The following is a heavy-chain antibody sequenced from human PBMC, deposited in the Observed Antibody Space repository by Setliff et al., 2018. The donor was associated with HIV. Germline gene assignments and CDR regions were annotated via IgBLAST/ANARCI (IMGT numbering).Heavy chain of an antibody. Sequence: SVKVSCKASGGAFSSYALSWVRQAPGQGLEWMGGIIPIFGTANYAQKFQGRVTITTDPSTNTAYMELSSLRSEDTAVYYCARQTVTVGIPGYFDSWGQGTLVTVSS. CDR1: GGAFSSYA. CDR2: IIPIFGTA. D-gene: IGHD6-13*01. CDR3: ARQTVTVGIPGYFDS. J-gene: IGHJ4*02. V-gene: IGHV1-69*05.